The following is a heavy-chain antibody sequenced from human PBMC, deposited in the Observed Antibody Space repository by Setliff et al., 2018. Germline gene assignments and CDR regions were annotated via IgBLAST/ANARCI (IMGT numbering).Heavy chain of an antibody. J-gene: IGHJ3*01. Sequence: SETLSLTCAVSGYSINSDCFWGWIRQPPGKGLEWIATIYHRGRTYYNPSLDSRVTISLDTSKNQYSLRLRSVTAADTAVYYCASPRRDDLDTPFDAFDLWGQGTKVTVS. CDR3: ASPRRDDLDTPFDAFDL. V-gene: IGHV4-38-2*01. D-gene: IGHD1-1*01. CDR1: GYSINSDCF. CDR2: IYHRGRT.